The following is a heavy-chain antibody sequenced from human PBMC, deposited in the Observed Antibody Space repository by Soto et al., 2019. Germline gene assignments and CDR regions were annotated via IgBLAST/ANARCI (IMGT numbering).Heavy chain of an antibody. CDR2: VNRSGSA. Sequence: SETLSRTCSVYGGSFSGYYWSWIRQPPGKGLEWIGEVNRSGSANYNPSLKSRVTISVDTSKNQFSLKLSSVTAADTAVYYCARGSSRGPRPRPGLTGYYPRTKGGYFDYWGQGTLVTVSS. J-gene: IGHJ4*02. CDR3: ARGSSRGPRPRPGLTGYYPRTKGGYFDY. CDR1: GGSFSGYY. V-gene: IGHV4-34*01. D-gene: IGHD3-9*01.